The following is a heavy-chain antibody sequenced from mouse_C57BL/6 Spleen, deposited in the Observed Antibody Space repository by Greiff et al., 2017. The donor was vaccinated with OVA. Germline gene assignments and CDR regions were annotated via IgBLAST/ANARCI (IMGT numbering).Heavy chain of an antibody. CDR2: IDPSDSET. CDR3: ARNYDEVWFAY. V-gene: IGHV1-52*01. J-gene: IGHJ3*01. D-gene: IGHD2-4*01. CDR1: GYTFTSYW. Sequence: QVQLQQPGAELVRPGSSVKLSCKASGYTFTSYWMHWVKQRPIQGLEWIGNIDPSDSETHYNQKFKDKATLTVDKSSSTAYMQLSSLTSEDSAVYYGARNYDEVWFAYWGQGTLVTVSA.